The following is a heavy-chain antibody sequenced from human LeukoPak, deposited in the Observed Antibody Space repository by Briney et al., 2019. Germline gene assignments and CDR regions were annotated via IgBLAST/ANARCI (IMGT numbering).Heavy chain of an antibody. J-gene: IGHJ4*02. Sequence: ASVKVSCKASGYTFTSYGISWVRQAPGQGLEWMGWISAYNGNTNYAQKLQGRVTMTTDTSTSTAYMELRSLRSDDTAVYYCARGGFTVDCGGDCQQPPYFDYWGQGTLVTVSS. CDR1: GYTFTSYG. V-gene: IGHV1-18*01. D-gene: IGHD2-21*02. CDR2: ISAYNGNT. CDR3: ARGGFTVDCGGDCQQPPYFDY.